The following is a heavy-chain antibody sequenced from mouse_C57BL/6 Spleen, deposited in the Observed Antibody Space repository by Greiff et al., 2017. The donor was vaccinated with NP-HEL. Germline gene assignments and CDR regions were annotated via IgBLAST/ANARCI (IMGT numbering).Heavy chain of an antibody. CDR1: GYTFTSYW. CDR2: IYPSDSET. CDR3: ARVANYYGSSPCYFDY. V-gene: IGHV1-61*01. D-gene: IGHD1-1*01. Sequence: QVHVKQPGAELVRPGSSVKLSCKASGYTFTSYWMDWVKQRPGQGLEWIGNIYPSDSETHYNQKFKDKATLTVDKSSSTAYMQLSSLTSEDSAVYYCARVANYYGSSPCYFDYWGQGTTLTVSS. J-gene: IGHJ2*01.